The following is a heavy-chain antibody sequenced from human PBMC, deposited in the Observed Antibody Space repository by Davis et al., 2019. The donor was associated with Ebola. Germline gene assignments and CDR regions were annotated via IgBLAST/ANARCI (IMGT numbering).Heavy chain of an antibody. CDR2: ISYDGSNK. D-gene: IGHD1-26*01. CDR1: GFTFSSYG. V-gene: IGHV3-30*19. J-gene: IGHJ5*02. Sequence: GESLKISCAASGFTFSSYGMHWVRQAPGKGLEWVAVISYDGSNKYYADSVKGRFTISRDNSKNTLYLQMNSLRAEDTAVYYCAREKGGSTNWFDPWGQGTLVTVSS. CDR3: AREKGGSTNWFDP.